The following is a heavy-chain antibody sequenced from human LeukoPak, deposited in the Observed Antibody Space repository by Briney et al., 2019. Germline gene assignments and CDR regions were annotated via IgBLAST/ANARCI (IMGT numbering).Heavy chain of an antibody. V-gene: IGHV1-69*05. J-gene: IGHJ2*01. Sequence: SVKVSCKASGGTFSSYAISWVRQAPGQGLEWMGGIIPIFGTANYAQKFQGRVTITTDESTSTAYMELSSLRSEDTAVYYCARGRRLELLEWSFGTPANWYFDLWGRGTLVTVSS. CDR2: IIPIFGTA. D-gene: IGHD3-3*01. CDR1: GGTFSSYA. CDR3: ARGRRLELLEWSFGTPANWYFDL.